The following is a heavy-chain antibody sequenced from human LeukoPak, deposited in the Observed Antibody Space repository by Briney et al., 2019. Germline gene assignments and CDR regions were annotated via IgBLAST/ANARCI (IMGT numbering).Heavy chain of an antibody. CDR2: IKSKSDGGTT. CDR1: GFTFSNAW. CDR3: TRGYNYGMDV. V-gene: IGHV3-15*01. D-gene: IGHD5-18*01. J-gene: IGHJ6*02. Sequence: GGCLRLSCAASGFTFSNAWMSWVRQAPGKGLEWVGRIKSKSDGGTTDYTAPVKGRFTTSRDDSKNTLYLQMNSLKTEDTAIYYCTRGYNYGMDVWGQGTTVTVSS.